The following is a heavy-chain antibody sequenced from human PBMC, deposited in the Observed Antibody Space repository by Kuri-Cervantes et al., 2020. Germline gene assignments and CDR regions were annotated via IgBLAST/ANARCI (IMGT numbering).Heavy chain of an antibody. V-gene: IGHV4-38-2*01. CDR1: GYSISSGYY. CDR3: ARLQHSGLHGAGSFDI. D-gene: IGHD5-12*01. CDR2: IYHSGST. Sequence: SETLSLTCAVSGYSISSGYYWGWIRQPPGKGLEWIGSIYHSGSTYYNPSLKSRVTISVDTSKNQFSLKLSSVTAADTAVYYCARLQHSGLHGAGSFDIWGQGTMVTVSS. J-gene: IGHJ3*02.